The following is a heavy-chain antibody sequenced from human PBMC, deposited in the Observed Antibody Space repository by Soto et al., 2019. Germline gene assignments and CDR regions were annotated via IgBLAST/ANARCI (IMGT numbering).Heavy chain of an antibody. Sequence: ASVKVSCKAAVYRFTGFYLHGMRRSPRQLLEWMVCINPNSGVTKYAEKFQGRVTMTRDTSINTAYMELSRLTSDDTAVYYCARDRWGSWQINQTLYYYYYYGMDVWGQGTTVTVSS. CDR2: INPNSGVT. CDR1: VYRFTGFY. CDR3: ARDRWGSWQINQTLYYYYYYGMDV. D-gene: IGHD6-13*01. J-gene: IGHJ6*02. V-gene: IGHV1-2*02.